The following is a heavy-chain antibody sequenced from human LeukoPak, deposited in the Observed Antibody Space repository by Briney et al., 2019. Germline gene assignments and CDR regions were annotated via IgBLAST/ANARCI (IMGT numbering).Heavy chain of an antibody. CDR2: ISGSGGST. CDR3: AKDRGNVARDTPGLFDY. CDR1: GFTFSSYA. D-gene: IGHD2-15*01. J-gene: IGHJ4*02. Sequence: GGSLRLSCAASGFTFSSYAMSWVRQAPGKGLEWVSAISGSGGSTYYADSVKGRFTISRDNSKNTLYLQMSSLRAEDTAVYYCAKDRGNVARDTPGLFDYWGQGTLATVSS. V-gene: IGHV3-23*01.